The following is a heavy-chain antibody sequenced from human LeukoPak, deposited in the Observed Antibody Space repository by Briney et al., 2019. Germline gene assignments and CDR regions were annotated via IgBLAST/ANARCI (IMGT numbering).Heavy chain of an antibody. CDR3: ARYPRYDILTGYYLPVGWFDP. D-gene: IGHD3-9*01. CDR2: IYPGDSDT. Sequence: GESLKISCKGSGYSFTSYWNGWVRQMPGKGLEWMGIIYPGDSDTRYSPSFQGQVTISADKSISTAYLQWSSLKASDTAMYYCARYPRYDILTGYYLPVGWFDPWGQGTLVTVSS. V-gene: IGHV5-51*01. J-gene: IGHJ5*02. CDR1: GYSFTSYW.